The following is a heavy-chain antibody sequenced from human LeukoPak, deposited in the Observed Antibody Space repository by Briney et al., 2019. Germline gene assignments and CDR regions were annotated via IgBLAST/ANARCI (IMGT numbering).Heavy chain of an antibody. CDR2: INWSGAST. D-gene: IGHD6-6*01. Sequence: PGGSLRLSCAASGFTFSSLGMSWVRQVPGKGLEWVAGINWSGASTYYADSVRGRFTISRDNAKNSLYLQMNSLRADDTALYYCPRAVWPTLTFCDSSYFMDVWGKGTTVNVS. CDR1: GFTFSSLG. V-gene: IGHV3-20*04. J-gene: IGHJ6*03. CDR3: PRAVWPTLTFCDSSYFMDV.